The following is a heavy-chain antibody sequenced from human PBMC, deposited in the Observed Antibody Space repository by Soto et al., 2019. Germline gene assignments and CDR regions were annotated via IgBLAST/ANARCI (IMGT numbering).Heavy chain of an antibody. Sequence: QVQLVQSGAEVKKPGASVKVSCKASGYTFTTYSISWVRQAPGQGLEWVGWISAYSGNTKYAQKLQGRVTVTTDTSTSTAYMEVRSLRSDDTAVYYSARGRYGDYWGQATLVTTSS. CDR3: ARGRYGDY. D-gene: IGHD4-17*01. J-gene: IGHJ4*02. CDR2: ISAYSGNT. CDR1: GYTFTTYS. V-gene: IGHV1-18*01.